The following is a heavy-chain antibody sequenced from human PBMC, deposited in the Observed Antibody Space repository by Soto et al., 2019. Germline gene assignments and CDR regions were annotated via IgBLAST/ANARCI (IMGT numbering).Heavy chain of an antibody. V-gene: IGHV1-8*01. D-gene: IGHD3-3*01. CDR3: ARGVRGYYDFWSGYSLYYYYYYMAV. CDR2: MNPNSGNT. J-gene: IGHJ6*03. Sequence: QVQLVQSGAEVKKPGASVKVSCKASGYTFTSYDINWVRQATGQGLEWMGWMNPNSGNTGYAQKFQGRVTMTRNTSISTDYMELSSLGSEDTAVYYCARGVRGYYDFWSGYSLYYYYYYMAVWGKGTTVTVSS. CDR1: GYTFTSYD.